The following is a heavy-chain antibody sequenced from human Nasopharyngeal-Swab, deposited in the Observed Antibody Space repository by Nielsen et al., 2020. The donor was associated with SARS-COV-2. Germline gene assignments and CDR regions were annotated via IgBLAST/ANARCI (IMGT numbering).Heavy chain of an antibody. D-gene: IGHD3-10*01. V-gene: IGHV3-30*03. CDR2: ISYDGSNK. J-gene: IGHJ6*03. CDR3: ARLSGSFYMDV. Sequence: WIRQPPGKGLEWVAVISYDGSNKYYADSVKGRFTISRDNSKNTLYLQMNSLRAEDTAVYYCARLSGSFYMDVWGKGTTVTVSS.